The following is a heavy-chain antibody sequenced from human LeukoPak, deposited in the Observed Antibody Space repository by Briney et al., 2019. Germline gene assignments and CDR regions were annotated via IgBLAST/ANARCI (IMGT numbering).Heavy chain of an antibody. J-gene: IGHJ4*02. Sequence: PGGSLRLSCAASGFTFSSYAMSWVRQAPGKGLEWVSAISGSGGSTYYADSVKGRFTISRDNSKNTLYLQMNSLRAEDTAVYYCAKDPGFLEWLSPSYYFDYWGQGTLVTVSS. CDR1: GFTFSSYA. CDR3: AKDPGFLEWLSPSYYFDY. CDR2: ISGSGGST. V-gene: IGHV3-23*01. D-gene: IGHD3-3*01.